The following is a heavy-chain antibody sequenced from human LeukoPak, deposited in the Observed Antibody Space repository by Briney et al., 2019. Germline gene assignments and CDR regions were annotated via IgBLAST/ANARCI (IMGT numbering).Heavy chain of an antibody. D-gene: IGHD1-26*01. Sequence: GGSLRLSCAASGFDFSRITMNWVRQAPGKELEWISYISSRTGTIYYADSVKGRFTVSRDNSRNTLFLEMNSLRADDTAVYYCAKDVGANTYYFDYWGLGTLVTVSS. CDR1: GFDFSRIT. CDR3: AKDVGANTYYFDY. CDR2: ISSRTGTI. V-gene: IGHV3-48*01. J-gene: IGHJ4*02.